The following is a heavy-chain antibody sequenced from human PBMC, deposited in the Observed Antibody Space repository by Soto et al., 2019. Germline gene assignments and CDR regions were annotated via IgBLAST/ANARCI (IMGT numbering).Heavy chain of an antibody. CDR1: GYSFTSYW. CDR3: ARHAHGDYGSFYYYYMDV. CDR2: IYPGDSDT. J-gene: IGHJ6*03. D-gene: IGHD4-17*01. Sequence: GESLKISCKGSGYSFTSYWIGWVRQMPGKGLEWMGIIYPGDSDTRYSPSFQGQVTISADKSISTAYLQWSSLKASDTAMYYCARHAHGDYGSFYYYYMDVWGKGTTVTVSS. V-gene: IGHV5-51*01.